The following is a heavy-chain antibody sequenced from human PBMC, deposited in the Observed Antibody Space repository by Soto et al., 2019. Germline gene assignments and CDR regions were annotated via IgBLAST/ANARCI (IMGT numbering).Heavy chain of an antibody. J-gene: IGHJ4*02. CDR3: ARGYYDSSGYYWVFDY. CDR2: ISSSSSTI. CDR1: GFTFSSYS. V-gene: IGHV3-48*01. D-gene: IGHD3-22*01. Sequence: PGGSLRLSCAASGFTFSSYSMNWVRQAPGKGLEWVSYISSSSSTIYYADSVKGRFTISRDNAKNSLYLQMNSLRAEDTAVYYCARGYYDSSGYYWVFDYWGQGTLVTVS.